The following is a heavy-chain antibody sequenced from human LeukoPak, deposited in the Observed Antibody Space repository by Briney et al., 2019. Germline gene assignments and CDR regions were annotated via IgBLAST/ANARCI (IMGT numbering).Heavy chain of an antibody. CDR2: ISSSSSYI. CDR1: GFTFSVYT. Sequence: GGSLRLSCAASGFTFSVYTLNWVRQAPGKGLEWVSSISSSSSYIYYADSVKGRFTISRDNAKISLYLQMNTLRAEDTAVYYCARALNDYGDYVFDYWGQGTLVTVSS. J-gene: IGHJ4*02. V-gene: IGHV3-21*01. CDR3: ARALNDYGDYVFDY. D-gene: IGHD4-17*01.